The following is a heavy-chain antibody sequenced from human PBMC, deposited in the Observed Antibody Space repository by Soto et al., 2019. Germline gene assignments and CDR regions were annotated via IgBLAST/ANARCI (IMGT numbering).Heavy chain of an antibody. Sequence: QVQLQESGPGLVKPSETLSLTCTVSGGSISSYYWNWIRQPPRQGLEWIGDSYYSGSTNYNPSLKSRVYISVGTVKNQFPLKVGSVTAADKGVYYCSRVIRARGWYFDLWGRGTLVTVSS. CDR3: SRVIRARGWYFDL. CDR2: SYYSGST. D-gene: IGHD4-17*01. CDR1: GGSISSYY. V-gene: IGHV4-59*01. J-gene: IGHJ2*01.